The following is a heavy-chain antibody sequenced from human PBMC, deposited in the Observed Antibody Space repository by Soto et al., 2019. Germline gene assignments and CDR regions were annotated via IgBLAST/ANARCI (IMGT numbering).Heavy chain of an antibody. CDR3: ARDRVEMATSGWFDP. V-gene: IGHV1-3*01. Sequence: QVQLVQSGAEVKKPGASVKVSCKASGYTFTSYAMHWVRQAPGQRLEWMGWINAGNGNTKYSQKFQGRVTITRDTSASTAYMELSSLRSEDTAVYYCARDRVEMATSGWFDPWGQGTLVTVSS. CDR2: INAGNGNT. CDR1: GYTFTSYA. J-gene: IGHJ5*02. D-gene: IGHD5-12*01.